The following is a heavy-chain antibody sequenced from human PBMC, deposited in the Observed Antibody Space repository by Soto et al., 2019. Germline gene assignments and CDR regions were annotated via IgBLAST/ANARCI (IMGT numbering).Heavy chain of an antibody. CDR3: AKDGTADTAMDRGMDV. Sequence: QVQLVESGGGVVQPGRSLRLSCAASGFTFSSYGMHWVRQAPGKGLEWVAVISYDGSNKYYADSVKGRFTISRDNSKNTLYLQMNSLRAEDTAVYYCAKDGTADTAMDRGMDVWGQGTTVTVSS. V-gene: IGHV3-30*18. CDR1: GFTFSSYG. D-gene: IGHD5-18*01. CDR2: ISYDGSNK. J-gene: IGHJ6*02.